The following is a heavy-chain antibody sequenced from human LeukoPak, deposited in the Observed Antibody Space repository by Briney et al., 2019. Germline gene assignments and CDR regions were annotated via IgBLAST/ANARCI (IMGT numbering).Heavy chain of an antibody. CDR2: INSDGSIT. CDR3: ARDAGGAWPFDY. Sequence: GGSLRLSCAASGFTFSSHWMHWVRQAPGKGLVWVSRINSDGSITTYADSAQGRFTISRDNSKNTLSLEMNSLRADDTATYYCARDAGGAWPFDYWGQGTRVIASS. J-gene: IGHJ4*02. D-gene: IGHD4-17*01. V-gene: IGHV3-74*01. CDR1: GFTFSSHW.